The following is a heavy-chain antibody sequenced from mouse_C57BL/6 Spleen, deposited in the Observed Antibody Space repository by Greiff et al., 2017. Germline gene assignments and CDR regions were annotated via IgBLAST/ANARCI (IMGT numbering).Heavy chain of an antibody. Sequence: EVQLQESGPGLVKPSQSLSLTCSVTGYSITSGYYWNWIRQFPGNKLEWMGYISYDGSNNYNPSLKNRISITRDTSKNQFFLKLNSVTTEDTATYYCARDYYGSDWFAYWGQGTLVTVSA. D-gene: IGHD1-1*01. CDR1: GYSITSGYY. J-gene: IGHJ3*01. V-gene: IGHV3-6*01. CDR3: ARDYYGSDWFAY. CDR2: ISYDGSN.